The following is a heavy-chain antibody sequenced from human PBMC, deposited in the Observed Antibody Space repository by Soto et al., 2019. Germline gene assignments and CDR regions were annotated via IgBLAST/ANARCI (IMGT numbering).Heavy chain of an antibody. V-gene: IGHV3-33*06. CDR1: GVTFTPFG. CDR2: IWYDGSNR. CDR3: AKDPAVVVTAIFDY. Sequence: SGVTFTPFGMHWVRQAPGKGLVWVAVIWYDGSNRYYADSLKGRFTIPRDNSKNTLYLPMNSLRVEDTAVYYCAKDPAVVVTAIFDYWGQGTLVTVSS. J-gene: IGHJ4*02. D-gene: IGHD2-21*02.